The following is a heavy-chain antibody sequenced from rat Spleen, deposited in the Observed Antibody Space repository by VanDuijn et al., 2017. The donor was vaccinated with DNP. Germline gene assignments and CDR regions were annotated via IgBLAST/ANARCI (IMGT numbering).Heavy chain of an antibody. V-gene: IGHV5-20*01. CDR3: ASWSPIAPISTSNY. CDR1: GFTFSDYY. CDR2: ISYDGGNT. J-gene: IGHJ2*01. D-gene: IGHD1-2*01. Sequence: EVQLVESGGDLVQPGRSLTLSCAASGFTFSDYYMAWVRQAPTKGLEWVASISYDGGNTYYRDSVKGRFTISRDNARSSLYLQMNSLRSEDAATYFCASWSPIAPISTSNYWGQGVMVTVSS.